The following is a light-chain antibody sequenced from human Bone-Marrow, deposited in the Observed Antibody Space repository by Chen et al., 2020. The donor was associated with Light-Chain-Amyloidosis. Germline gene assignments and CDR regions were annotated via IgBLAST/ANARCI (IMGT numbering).Light chain of an antibody. Sequence: DIVMTQSPDSLAVSLGESATINCKSSESLLYRSNNKNYLGWYQQKPGQSPKLLMYWASTRESGVPDRFSGSGSGTDFTLTISSLQAEDVAVYYCQQYYSTPYTVGQGTKLEIQ. J-gene: IGKJ2*01. CDR2: WAS. CDR1: ESLLYRSNNKNY. V-gene: IGKV4-1*01. CDR3: QQYYSTPYT.